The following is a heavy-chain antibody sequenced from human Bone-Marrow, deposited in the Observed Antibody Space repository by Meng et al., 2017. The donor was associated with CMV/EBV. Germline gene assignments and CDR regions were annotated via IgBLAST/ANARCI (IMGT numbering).Heavy chain of an antibody. CDR3: ARGYYYDSSGYYYYYGMDV. CDR2: IYYSGST. V-gene: IGHV4-59*01. Sequence: SETLSLTCTVSGGSISGYYWSWIRQPPGKGLEWIGYIYYSGSTNYNPSLKSRVTISVDTSKNQFSLKLSSVTAADTAVYYCARGYYYDSSGYYYYYGMDVWGQGTTVTVSS. CDR1: GGSISGYY. D-gene: IGHD3-22*01. J-gene: IGHJ6*02.